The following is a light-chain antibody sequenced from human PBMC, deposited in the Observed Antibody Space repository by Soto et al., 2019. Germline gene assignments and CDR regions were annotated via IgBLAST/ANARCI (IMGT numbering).Light chain of an antibody. Sequence: DIQMTHSPSSLSASVLYRVTITFRASQSISSYLNWYQQKPGKAPKLLIYAASSLQSGVPSRFSGSGSGTDFTLTISSLQPEDFATYYCQQSYSTPWTFGQGTKVDIK. CDR3: QQSYSTPWT. CDR1: QSISSY. CDR2: AAS. J-gene: IGKJ1*01. V-gene: IGKV1-39*01.